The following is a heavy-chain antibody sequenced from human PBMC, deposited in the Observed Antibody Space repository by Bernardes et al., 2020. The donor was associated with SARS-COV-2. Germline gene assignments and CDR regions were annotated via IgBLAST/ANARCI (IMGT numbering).Heavy chain of an antibody. V-gene: IGHV1-2*02. CDR2: LDPATCVT. D-gene: IGHD5-18*01. Sequence: ASVKVSFKAPGYHLITYYIHGLRHAPGQGPEWMSCLDPATCVTKYVQKFQGRITLTRDTPISTAYMELNRLTSDDTAVYFCARDWDSGYSHGYSDFWGQGTLVTVSS. J-gene: IGHJ4*02. CDR1: GYHLITYY. CDR3: ARDWDSGYSHGYSDF.